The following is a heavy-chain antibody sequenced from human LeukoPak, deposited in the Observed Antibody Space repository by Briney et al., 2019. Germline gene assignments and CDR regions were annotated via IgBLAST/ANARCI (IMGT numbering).Heavy chain of an antibody. CDR3: ARVGVVKRGTFDY. J-gene: IGHJ4*02. V-gene: IGHV3-21*03. CDR1: GFTFSSYS. D-gene: IGHD3-3*01. CDR2: ISSSSSYI. Sequence: GGSLRLSCAASGFTFSSYSMNWVPQGPGKGLEWVSSISSSSSYIYYADSVKGRFTISRDNAKNSLYLQMNSLRAEDTAVYYCARVGVVKRGTFDYWGQGTLVTVSS.